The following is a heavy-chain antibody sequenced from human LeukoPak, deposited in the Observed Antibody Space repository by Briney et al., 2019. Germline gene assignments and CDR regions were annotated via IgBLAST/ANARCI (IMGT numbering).Heavy chain of an antibody. Sequence: GGSLRLSCAASGFTFSSYAMHWVRQAPGKGLEYVSAISSNGGSTYYANSMKGRFTISRDNSKNTLYLQMGSLRAEDMAVYYCARDYSSSWSNWFDPWGQGTLVTVSS. D-gene: IGHD6-13*01. J-gene: IGHJ5*02. CDR2: ISSNGGST. CDR1: GFTFSSYA. CDR3: ARDYSSSWSNWFDP. V-gene: IGHV3-64*01.